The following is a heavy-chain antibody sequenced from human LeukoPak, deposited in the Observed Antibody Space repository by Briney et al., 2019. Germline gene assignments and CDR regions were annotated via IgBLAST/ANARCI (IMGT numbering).Heavy chain of an antibody. CDR1: GGSMNSYY. Sequence: PSKTLSLTCFVSGGSMNSYYWSWIRQPPGKGLEWIGYIYYSGSTNYNPSLKSRLTISVDTSKNQFSLKLSSVTAADTAVYYCARHGSTYALRNWGQGTLVTVSS. J-gene: IGHJ4*02. CDR2: IYYSGST. V-gene: IGHV4-59*08. D-gene: IGHD2-2*01. CDR3: ARHGSTYALRN.